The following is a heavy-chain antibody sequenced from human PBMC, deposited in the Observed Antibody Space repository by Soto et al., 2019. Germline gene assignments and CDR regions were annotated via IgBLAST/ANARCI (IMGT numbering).Heavy chain of an antibody. Sequence: PGGSLRLSCAASGFTFSSYGMHWVRQAPGKGLEWVAVISYDGSNKYYADSVKGRFTISRDNSKNTLYLQMNSPRAEDTAVYYCAKDPYSSSSNVDYWGQGTLVTVSS. CDR1: GFTFSSYG. J-gene: IGHJ4*02. CDR3: AKDPYSSSSNVDY. CDR2: ISYDGSNK. V-gene: IGHV3-30*18. D-gene: IGHD6-6*01.